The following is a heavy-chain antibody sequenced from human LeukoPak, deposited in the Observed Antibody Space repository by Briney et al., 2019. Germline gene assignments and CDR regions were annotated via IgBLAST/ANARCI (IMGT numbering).Heavy chain of an antibody. D-gene: IGHD2-15*01. Sequence: GGSLRLSCAASGFTFSSYSMNWVRQAPGKGLEWVSSTSSSSSYIYYADSVKGRFTISRDNAKNSLYLQMNSLGAEDTAVYYCARVGVVHAFDIWGQGTMVTVSS. V-gene: IGHV3-21*01. J-gene: IGHJ3*02. CDR2: TSSSSSYI. CDR3: ARVGVVHAFDI. CDR1: GFTFSSYS.